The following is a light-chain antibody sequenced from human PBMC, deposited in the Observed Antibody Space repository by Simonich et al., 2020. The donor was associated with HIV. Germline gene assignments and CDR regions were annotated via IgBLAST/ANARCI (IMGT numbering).Light chain of an antibody. CDR3: QQYGSSPRT. J-gene: IGKJ3*01. V-gene: IGKV3-20*01. CDR1: QSVSSSY. Sequence: EIVLTQSPGTLSLSPGERATLPCRASQSVSSSYLAWYKPKPGQAPRLLIYEASSRATGIPDRFRGSWSGTDFTLTISRLAPEDFAVYYCQQYGSSPRTFGPGTKVDIK. CDR2: EAS.